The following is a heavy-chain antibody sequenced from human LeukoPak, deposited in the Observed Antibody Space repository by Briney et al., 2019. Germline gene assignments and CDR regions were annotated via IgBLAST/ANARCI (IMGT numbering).Heavy chain of an antibody. CDR3: ARGLEWGDGFDI. D-gene: IGHD1-1*01. CDR1: GGSISNYY. J-gene: IGHJ3*02. CDR2: VYISGST. V-gene: IGHV4-4*07. Sequence: PSETLSLTCTVSGGSISNYYWNWIRQPAGKGLEWIGRVYISGSTNYNPSLKSRVTISVDMSKNHFSLKLTSVTAADTAVYYCARGLEWGDGFDIWGQGTMVTVSP.